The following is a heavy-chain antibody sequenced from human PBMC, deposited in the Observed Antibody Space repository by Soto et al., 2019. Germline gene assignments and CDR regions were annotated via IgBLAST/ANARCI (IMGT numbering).Heavy chain of an antibody. CDR2: INSDGTTT. D-gene: IGHD5-12*01. CDR3: ARGEMATIWPLAY. CDR1: GFTFSAYW. V-gene: IGHV3-74*01. J-gene: IGHJ4*02. Sequence: EVQLVESGGGLVQPGGSLRLSCAASGFTFSAYWMHWVRQAPGEGLACVSRINSDGTTTNYADSVKGRFTISRDNAENTLYLQMNSLRAEDTAVYYCARGEMATIWPLAYWGQGALVTVSS.